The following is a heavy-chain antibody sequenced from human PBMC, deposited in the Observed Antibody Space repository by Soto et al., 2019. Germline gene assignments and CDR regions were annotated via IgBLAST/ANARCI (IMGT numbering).Heavy chain of an antibody. CDR2: IWYDGSNK. CDR3: ARDRGDPVLLYYFDY. V-gene: IGHV3-33*01. D-gene: IGHD2-15*01. Sequence: QVQLVESGGGVVQPGRSLRLSCAASGFTFSSYGMHWVRQAPGKGLEWVAVIWYDGSNKYYADSVKGRFTISRDNSKNTLYLQMNSRRAEDTAVYYCARDRGDPVLLYYFDYWGQGTLVTVSS. CDR1: GFTFSSYG. J-gene: IGHJ4*02.